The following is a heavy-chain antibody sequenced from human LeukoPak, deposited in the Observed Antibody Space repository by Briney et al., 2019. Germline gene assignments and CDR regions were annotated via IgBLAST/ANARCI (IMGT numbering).Heavy chain of an antibody. V-gene: IGHV3-48*01. CDR2: ISTSSSPI. CDR1: GFIFSTYN. D-gene: IGHD1-26*01. CDR3: ARLGVGATRDAFDI. Sequence: GGSLRLSCAASGFIFSTYNMNWVRQAPGKGLEWVSYISTSSSPIYYADSVKGRFTISRDNAKNSLYLQMNSLRAEDTALYYCARLGVGATRDAFDIWGQGTMVTVSS. J-gene: IGHJ3*02.